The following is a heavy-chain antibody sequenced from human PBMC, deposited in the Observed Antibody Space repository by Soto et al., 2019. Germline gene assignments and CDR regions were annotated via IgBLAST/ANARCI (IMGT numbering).Heavy chain of an antibody. CDR1: GFTFSSYG. CDR2: ISHDGGIK. V-gene: IGHV3-30*19. D-gene: IGHD1-1*01. CDR3: AREHDALDV. J-gene: IGHJ6*02. Sequence: QVQLVESGGGVVQPGRSLRLSCAASGFTFSSYGMHWVRQAPGKGLEWVAVISHDGGIKHYADSVKGRFTISRDNSKNTLYLQRNRLRDEDRAVYHCAREHDALDVWGQGTTVTVAS.